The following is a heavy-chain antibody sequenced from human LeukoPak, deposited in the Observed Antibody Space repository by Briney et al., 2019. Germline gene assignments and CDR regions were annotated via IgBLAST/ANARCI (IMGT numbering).Heavy chain of an antibody. J-gene: IGHJ4*02. D-gene: IGHD5-18*01. CDR2: IYPGGSDT. CDR3: ARQGYTYGYDY. V-gene: IGHV5-51*01. Sequence: GESLEISFKGSGRSFTTYWIGWVRPLPGKGLEWMGIIYPGGSDTRYSPSFQGQVTISADKSISPAYLQWSSLKASDTAMYYCARQGYTYGYDYWGQGTLVTVSS. CDR1: GRSFTTYW.